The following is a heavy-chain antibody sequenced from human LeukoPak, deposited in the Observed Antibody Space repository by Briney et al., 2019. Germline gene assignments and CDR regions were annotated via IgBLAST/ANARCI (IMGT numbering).Heavy chain of an antibody. Sequence: ASVKVSCKVSGYTLTELSMHWMRQAPGKGLEWMGGFDPEDGETIYAQKFQGRVTMTEDTSTDTAYMELSSLRSEDTAVYYCATDPYSNSYYFDYWGQGTLVTVSS. D-gene: IGHD6-6*01. CDR1: GYTLTELS. V-gene: IGHV1-24*01. CDR3: ATDPYSNSYYFDY. CDR2: FDPEDGET. J-gene: IGHJ4*02.